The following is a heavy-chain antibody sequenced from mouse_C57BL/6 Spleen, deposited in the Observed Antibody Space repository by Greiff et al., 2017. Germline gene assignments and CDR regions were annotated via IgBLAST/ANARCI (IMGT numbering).Heavy chain of an antibody. CDR1: GFTFSSYG. V-gene: IGHV5-6*01. Sequence: EVQGVESGGDLVKPGGSLKLSCAASGFTFSSYGMPWVRQTPDKRLEWVATISSGGSYTYYPDSVKGRFTISRDNAKNTLYLQMSSLKSEDTAMYYCARLSGNYDYYAMDYWGQGTSVTVSS. CDR3: ARLSGNYDYYAMDY. D-gene: IGHD2-1*01. CDR2: ISSGGSYT. J-gene: IGHJ4*01.